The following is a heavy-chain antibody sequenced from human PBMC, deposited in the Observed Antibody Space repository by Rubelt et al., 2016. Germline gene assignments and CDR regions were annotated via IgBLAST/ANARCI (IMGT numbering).Heavy chain of an antibody. D-gene: IGHD6-25*01. Sequence: QVQLVESGGGVVQPGRSLRLSCAASGFTFSSYAMHWVRQAPGKGLEWVAVISYDGSNKYYADSVKGRFTISRDNSKNTLYLQMNSLRAEDTAVYYCARDERLGYWGQGTLVTVSS. CDR1: GFTFSSYA. J-gene: IGHJ4*02. CDR2: ISYDGSNK. CDR3: ARDERLGY. V-gene: IGHV3-30*04.